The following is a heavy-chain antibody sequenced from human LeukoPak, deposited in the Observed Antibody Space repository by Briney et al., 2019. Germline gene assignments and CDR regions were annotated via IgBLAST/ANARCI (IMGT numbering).Heavy chain of an antibody. CDR2: ISGSNGNT. D-gene: IGHD5-24*01. CDR1: SYTFTRYG. CDR3: ARVGDGYNYYFDY. V-gene: IGHV1-18*01. J-gene: IGHJ4*02. Sequence: ASVKVSCKASSYTFTRYGISWVRQAPGQGLEWMGWISGSNGNTNYAQKFQGRVTITADKSTSTAYMELSSLGSEDTAVYYCARVGDGYNYYFDYWGQGTLVTVSS.